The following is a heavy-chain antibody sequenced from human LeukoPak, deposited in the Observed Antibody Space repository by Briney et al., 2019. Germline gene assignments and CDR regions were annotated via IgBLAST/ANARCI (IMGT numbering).Heavy chain of an antibody. D-gene: IGHD4/OR15-4a*01. Sequence: PSETLSLTCTVSGGSFSSSSHYWGWIRQPPGKGLEWIGTIHYSGSTYYNPSLKSRVTISVDTSKNQFSLKLRSVTATDTAVYYCARHRVLWYWYFDLWGRGTLVTVSS. CDR2: IHYSGST. V-gene: IGHV4-39*01. CDR3: ARHRVLWYWYFDL. J-gene: IGHJ2*01. CDR1: GGSFSSSSHY.